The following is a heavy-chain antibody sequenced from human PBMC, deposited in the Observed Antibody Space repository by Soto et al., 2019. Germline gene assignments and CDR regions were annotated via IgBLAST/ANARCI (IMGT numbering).Heavy chain of an antibody. CDR3: ARGSPPPYYYYGMDV. V-gene: IGHV3-30-3*01. CDR1: GFTFSSYA. Sequence: GGSLRLSCAASGFTFSSYAMHWVRQAPGKGLEWVAVISYDGSNKYYADSVKGRFTISRDNSKNTLYLQMNSLRAEDTAVYYCARGSPPPYYYYGMDVWGQGTTVTVSS. J-gene: IGHJ6*02. CDR2: ISYDGSNK.